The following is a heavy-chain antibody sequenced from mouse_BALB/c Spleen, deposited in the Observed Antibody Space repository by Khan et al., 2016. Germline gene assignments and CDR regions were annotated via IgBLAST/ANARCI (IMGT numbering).Heavy chain of an antibody. D-gene: IGHD4-1*01. CDR1: GYTFTSYW. CDR2: INPSTGYT. V-gene: IGHV1-7*01. J-gene: IGHJ4*01. Sequence: QVQLKESGAELAKPGASVKMSCKASGYTFTSYWMHWVKQRPGQGLEWIGYINPSTGYTEYNQKFKDKATLTADKSSSTAYMQLSSLISEDSAVYYCARGLLGYAMDYWGQGTSVTVSS. CDR3: ARGLLGYAMDY.